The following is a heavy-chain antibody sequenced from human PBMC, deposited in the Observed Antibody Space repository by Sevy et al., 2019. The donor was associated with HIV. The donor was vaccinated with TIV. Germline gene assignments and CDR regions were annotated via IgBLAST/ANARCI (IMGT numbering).Heavy chain of an antibody. J-gene: IGHJ5*02. CDR2: IIPIFGTA. D-gene: IGHD3-22*01. CDR1: GGTFSSYA. V-gene: IGHV1-69*13. Sequence: ASVKVSCKASGGTFSSYAISWVRQAPGQGLEWMGRIIPIFGTANYAQKFQGRVTITADESTSTAYMELSSLRSEDTAVYYCARVSLGDYYDSSGYYYAGRIDPWGQRTLVTVSS. CDR3: ARVSLGDYYDSSGYYYAGRIDP.